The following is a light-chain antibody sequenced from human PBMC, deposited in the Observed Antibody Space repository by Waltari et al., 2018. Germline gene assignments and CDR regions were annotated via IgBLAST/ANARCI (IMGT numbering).Light chain of an antibody. J-gene: IGLJ3*02. CDR1: SGSIASNY. CDR3: QSYDSSDLWV. V-gene: IGLV6-57*01. Sequence: NFMLTQPHSVSESPGKTVTISCTRSSGSIASNYVQWYKQRPGSSPTPVIFEDDQRPSGFPDRFSGSIDSSSNSASLTISGLKTEDEADYYCQSYDSSDLWVFGGGTRLTVL. CDR2: EDD.